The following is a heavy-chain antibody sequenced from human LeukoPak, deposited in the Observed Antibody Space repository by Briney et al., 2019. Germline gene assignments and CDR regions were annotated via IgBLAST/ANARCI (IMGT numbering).Heavy chain of an antibody. J-gene: IGHJ2*01. CDR3: ARGLRWYYWYFDL. CDR2: INPSGGST. Sequence: ASVKVSCKASGYTFTSYYLHWVRQAPGQGLEWMGIINPSGGSTSYAQKLQGRVTMTTDTSTSTAYMELRSLRSDDTAVYYCARGLRWYYWYFDLWGRGTLVTVSS. D-gene: IGHD4-23*01. CDR1: GYTFTSYY. V-gene: IGHV1-46*01.